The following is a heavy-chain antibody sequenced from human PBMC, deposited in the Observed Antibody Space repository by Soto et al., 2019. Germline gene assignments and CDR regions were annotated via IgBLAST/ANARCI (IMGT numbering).Heavy chain of an antibody. V-gene: IGHV4-59*11. D-gene: IGHD3-22*01. Sequence: SETLSLTCTVSGGSISDHYYMWIRQSPGKGLEYIGYIYNGGRTDYNPSLKSRVIISVDTSKNQFSLKLTSVTAADTAVYYCARNTYYYDSSGPHPMFDPWGQGTLVTVSS. CDR1: GGSISDHY. CDR2: IYNGGRT. CDR3: ARNTYYYDSSGPHPMFDP. J-gene: IGHJ5*02.